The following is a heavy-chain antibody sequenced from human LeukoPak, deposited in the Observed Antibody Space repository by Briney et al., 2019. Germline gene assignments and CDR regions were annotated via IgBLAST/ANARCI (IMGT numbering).Heavy chain of an antibody. CDR3: AKDREGITIFPHDY. CDR1: GFTSSSYA. V-gene: IGHV3-23*01. D-gene: IGHD3-3*01. J-gene: IGHJ4*02. CDR2: ISGSGGST. Sequence: GGSLRLSCAASGFTSSSYAMSWVRQAPGKGLEWVSAISGSGGSTYYADSVKGRFTISRDNSKNTLYLQMNSLRAEDTAVYYCAKDREGITIFPHDYWGQGTLVTVSS.